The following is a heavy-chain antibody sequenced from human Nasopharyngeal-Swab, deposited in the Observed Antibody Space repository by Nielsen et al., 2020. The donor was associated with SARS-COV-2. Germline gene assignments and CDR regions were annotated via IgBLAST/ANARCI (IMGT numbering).Heavy chain of an antibody. CDR2: IWYDGSNK. D-gene: IGHD3-22*01. V-gene: IGHV3-33*01. Sequence: GGSLRLSCAASGFTFSSYGMHWVRQAPGKGLEWVAVIWYDGSNKYYADSVKGRFTISRDNSKNTLYLQMNSLRAEDTAVYYCARDGAIVVAMGYMDVWGKGTTVTVSS. CDR3: ARDGAIVVAMGYMDV. CDR1: GFTFSSYG. J-gene: IGHJ6*03.